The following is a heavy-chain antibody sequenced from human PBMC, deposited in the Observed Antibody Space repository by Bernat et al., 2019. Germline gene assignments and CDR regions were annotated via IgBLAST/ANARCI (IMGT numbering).Heavy chain of an antibody. V-gene: IGHV1-2*02. D-gene: IGHD3-16*02. J-gene: IGHJ4*02. CDR3: ARDASRTLRLGELSLLVY. CDR1: GYTFTGYY. CDR2: INPNSGGT. Sequence: QVQLVQSGAEVKKPGASVKVSCKASGYTFTGYYMHWVRQAPGQGLEWMGWINPNSGGTNYAQKFQGRVTMTRDTSISTAYMELSRLRSDDTAVDYCARDASRTLRLGELSLLVYWGQGTLVTVSS.